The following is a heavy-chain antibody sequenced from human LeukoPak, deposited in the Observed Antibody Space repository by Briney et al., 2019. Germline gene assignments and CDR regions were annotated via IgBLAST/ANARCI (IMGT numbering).Heavy chain of an antibody. CDR2: IYPGDSDT. Sequence: GESLKISCKGSGYRFTSYWIGWVRQMPGKGLGWMGIIYPGDSDTRYSPSFQGQVTISADKSISTAYLQWSSLKASDTAMYFCARQGYTSGWDYWGQGTLVTVSS. J-gene: IGHJ4*02. D-gene: IGHD6-19*01. V-gene: IGHV5-51*01. CDR3: ARQGYTSGWDY. CDR1: GYRFTSYW.